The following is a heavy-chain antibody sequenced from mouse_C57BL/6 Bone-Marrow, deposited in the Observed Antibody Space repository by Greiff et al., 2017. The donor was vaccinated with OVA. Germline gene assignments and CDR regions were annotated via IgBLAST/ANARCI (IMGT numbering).Heavy chain of an antibody. CDR1: GFTFTDYY. J-gene: IGHJ2*01. D-gene: IGHD1-1*01. CDR2: VYPYNGGT. Sequence: EVQLVESGPVLVKPGPSVKISCKASGFTFTDYYMHWVKQSHGKSLEWIGLVYPYNGGTSYNQKFKGKATLTVDTSSSTAYMELNSLTSEDSAVYYCGAYYYGSSSYYFDYWGQGTTLTVSS. V-gene: IGHV1-36*01. CDR3: GAYYYGSSSYYFDY.